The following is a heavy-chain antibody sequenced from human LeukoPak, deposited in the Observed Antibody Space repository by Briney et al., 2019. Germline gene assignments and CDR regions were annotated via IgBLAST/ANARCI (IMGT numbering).Heavy chain of an antibody. CDR1: GGSFSGYY. Sequence: SETLTLTCAVYGGSFSGYYWSWIRQPPGKGLEWIGEINHSGSTNYNPSLKSRVTISVDTSKNQFSLKLSSVTAEDTAVYYCARGHQGAYDFWSGYVGVWFDPWGQGTLVTVSS. J-gene: IGHJ5*02. CDR3: ARGHQGAYDFWSGYVGVWFDP. V-gene: IGHV4-34*01. CDR2: INHSGST. D-gene: IGHD3-3*01.